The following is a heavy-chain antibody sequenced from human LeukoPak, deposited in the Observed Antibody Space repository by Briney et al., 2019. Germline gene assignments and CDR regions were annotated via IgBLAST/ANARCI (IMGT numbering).Heavy chain of an antibody. V-gene: IGHV1-2*02. J-gene: IGHJ4*02. CDR2: IKPDSGAT. Sequence: ASVKVSCKASGYTFTGHYIQWVRQAPGQGLELMGWIKPDSGATNYAQKFQGRVTMTRDTSISTAHMELSRLTSDDTAVYYCARPEYRYGYILDYWGQGTLVTVSS. CDR1: GYTFTGHY. D-gene: IGHD5-18*01. CDR3: ARPEYRYGYILDY.